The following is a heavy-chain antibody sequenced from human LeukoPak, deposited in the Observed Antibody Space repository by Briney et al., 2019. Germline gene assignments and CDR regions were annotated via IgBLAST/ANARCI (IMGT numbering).Heavy chain of an antibody. CDR3: ARPYYVAANYYFDY. Sequence: GGSLRLSRAASGFTFSNYEMNWVRQAPGKGLEWVSYISGRGGVIYYADSVKGRFTISRDNAKNSLYLQMNSLRAEDTAVYYCARPYYVAANYYFDYWGQGTLVTVSS. CDR2: ISGRGGVI. V-gene: IGHV3-48*03. J-gene: IGHJ4*02. CDR1: GFTFSNYE. D-gene: IGHD1-26*01.